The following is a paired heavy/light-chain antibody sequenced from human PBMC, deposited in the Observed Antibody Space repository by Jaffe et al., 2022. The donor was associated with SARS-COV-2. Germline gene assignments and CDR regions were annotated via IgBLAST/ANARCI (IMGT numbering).Heavy chain of an antibody. CDR1: GYTFTYYW. V-gene: IGHV5-10-1*03. J-gene: IGHJ4*02. CDR3: ARLEVGTTGVGY. CDR2: IDPLDSDV. D-gene: IGHD1-7*01. Sequence: EVQLVQSGAEVKQPGESLRISCKGSGYTFTYYWINWVRQVPGKGLQWMGRIDPLDSDVNYSPSFQGHVTISVDKSISTAYLQWSGLEASDSAIYYCARLEVGTTGVGYWGQGTLVTVSS.
Light chain of an antibody. Sequence: EIVMTQSPTTLSVSPGERATLSCRARQSINSNLAWYQQRPGQPPRLLIYGASTRAAGIPARFSGSGSGTDFSLTITSLQSEDSAIYYCQQYNNWHSFGQGTKLEIK. CDR1: QSINSN. J-gene: IGKJ2*01. CDR3: QQYNNWHS. V-gene: IGKV3-15*01. CDR2: GAS.